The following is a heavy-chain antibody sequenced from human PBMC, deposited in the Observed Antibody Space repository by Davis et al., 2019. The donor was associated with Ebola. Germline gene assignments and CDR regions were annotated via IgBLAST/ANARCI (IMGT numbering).Heavy chain of an antibody. CDR2: INRDGTTR. CDR3: ASYVVG. Sequence: GESLKISCRVSGFAFSDNWMTWVRQAPGKGLVWVASINRDGTTRTYADSVKGRFSVSRDNAKNTLYLQMSSLGVEDTAVYFCASYVVGWGRGTLVTVSS. D-gene: IGHD2-15*01. V-gene: IGHV3-74*01. J-gene: IGHJ4*02. CDR1: GFAFSDNW.